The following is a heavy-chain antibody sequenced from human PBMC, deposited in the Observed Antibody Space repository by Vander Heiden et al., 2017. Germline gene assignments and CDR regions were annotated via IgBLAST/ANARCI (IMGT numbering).Heavy chain of an antibody. D-gene: IGHD4-17*01. Sequence: QLQLQESGPGLVKPSETLSLTCTVSVGPINSRNSYGGWIRQPPGKGLEWVGTIHYSGTTYYNSSLKSRVTISVDTSNNQFSLNLSSVTAADTAVYYCASSTVVTFFDYWGQGTLVTVSS. CDR3: ASSTVVTFFDY. CDR1: VGPINSRNSY. CDR2: IHYSGTT. V-gene: IGHV4-39*01. J-gene: IGHJ4*02.